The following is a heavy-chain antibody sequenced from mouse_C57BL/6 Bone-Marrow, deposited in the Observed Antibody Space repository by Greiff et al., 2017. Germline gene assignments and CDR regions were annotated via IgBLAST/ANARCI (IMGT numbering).Heavy chain of an antibody. CDR2: IYPSDSET. J-gene: IGHJ4*01. Sequence: QVQLQQPGAELVRPGSSVKLSCKASGYTFTSYWMDWVKQRPGQGLEWIGNIYPSDSETHYNQKFKDKATLTVDKSSSTAYMQRSSLTSEDSAVYYCARGFIPYAMDYWGQGTSVTVSS. D-gene: IGHD1-1*01. CDR1: GYTFTSYW. CDR3: ARGFIPYAMDY. V-gene: IGHV1-61*01.